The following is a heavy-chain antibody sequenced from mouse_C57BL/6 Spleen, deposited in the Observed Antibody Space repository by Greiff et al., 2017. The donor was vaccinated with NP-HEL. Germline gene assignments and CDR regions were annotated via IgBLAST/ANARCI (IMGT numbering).Heavy chain of an antibody. Sequence: QVQLQQSGAELVKPGASVKISCKASGYAFSSYWMNWVKQRPGKGLEWIGQIYPGDGDTNYNGKFKGKATLTADKSSSTASMQLSSLTSEDSAVYFCARTTPYYSNWYFDVWGTGTTVTVSS. CDR3: ARTTPYYSNWYFDV. CDR2: IYPGDGDT. D-gene: IGHD2-5*01. CDR1: GYAFSSYW. J-gene: IGHJ1*03. V-gene: IGHV1-80*01.